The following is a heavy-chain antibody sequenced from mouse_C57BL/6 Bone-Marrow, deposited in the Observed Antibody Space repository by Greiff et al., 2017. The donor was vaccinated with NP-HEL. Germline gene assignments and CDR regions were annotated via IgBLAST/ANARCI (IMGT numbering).Heavy chain of an antibody. CDR2: IYPRSGNT. CDR1: GYTFTSYG. D-gene: IGHD1-1*01. Sequence: VQLQQSGAELARPGASVKLSCKASGYTFTSYGISWVKQRTGQGLEWIGEIYPRSGNTYYNEKFKGKATLTADKSSSTAYMELRSLTSEDSAVYFCARGPTVVDYWGQGATLTVSS. J-gene: IGHJ2*01. V-gene: IGHV1-81*01. CDR3: ARGPTVVDY.